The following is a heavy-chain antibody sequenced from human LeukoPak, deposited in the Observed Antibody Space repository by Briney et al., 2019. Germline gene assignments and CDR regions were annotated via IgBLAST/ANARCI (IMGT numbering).Heavy chain of an antibody. CDR3: ARDLAYCGGDCYPGGDY. D-gene: IGHD2-21*02. Sequence: ASVELSCKASGGTFSSYAISWVRQAPGQGLEWMGRIIPIFGTANYAQKFQGRVAITADKSTSTAYMELSSLRSEDTAVYYCARDLAYCGGDCYPGGDYWGQGTLVSVSS. CDR2: IIPIFGTA. V-gene: IGHV1-69*06. CDR1: GGTFSSYA. J-gene: IGHJ4*02.